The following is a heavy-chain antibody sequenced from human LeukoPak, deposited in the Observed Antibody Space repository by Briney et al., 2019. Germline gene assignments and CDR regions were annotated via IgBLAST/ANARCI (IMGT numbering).Heavy chain of an antibody. V-gene: IGHV1-8*01. CDR1: GYTFTSYD. Sequence: ASVKVSCKASGYTFTSYDINWVRQATGQGLEWMGWMNPNSGNTGYAQKFQGRVTMTTDTSTSTAYMELRSLRSDDTAVYYCARKSLSNRLDYWGQGTLVTVSS. CDR3: ARKSLSNRLDY. CDR2: MNPNSGNT. J-gene: IGHJ4*02. D-gene: IGHD2/OR15-2a*01.